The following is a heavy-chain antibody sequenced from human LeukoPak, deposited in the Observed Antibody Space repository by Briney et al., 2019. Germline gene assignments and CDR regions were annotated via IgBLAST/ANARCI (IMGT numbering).Heavy chain of an antibody. D-gene: IGHD3-10*01. V-gene: IGHV5-51*01. Sequence: GESLKISCKGSGYSFTSYWIGWVRQMPGKGLEWMGIIYPGDSDTRYSPSFQGQVTISADKSISTAYLQWSSLKASDTAMYYCARQTCYYGSGSYELNYWGQGTLVTVSS. J-gene: IGHJ4*02. CDR3: ARQTCYYGSGSYELNY. CDR1: GYSFTSYW. CDR2: IYPGDSDT.